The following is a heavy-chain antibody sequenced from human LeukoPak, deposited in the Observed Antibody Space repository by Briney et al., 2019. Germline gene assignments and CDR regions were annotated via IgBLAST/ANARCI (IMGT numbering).Heavy chain of an antibody. CDR2: INSDGSST. V-gene: IGHV3-74*01. CDR3: ARDCTSVVAAAGTDAFDI. CDR1: GFTFSSYW. J-gene: IGHJ3*02. Sequence: QAGGSLRLSCAASGFTFSSYWMHWVRQAPGKGLVWVSRINSDGSSTSYADSVKGRFTISRDNAKNTLYLLMNSLRAEDTAVYYCARDCTSVVAAAGTDAFDIWGQGTMVTVSS. D-gene: IGHD6-13*01.